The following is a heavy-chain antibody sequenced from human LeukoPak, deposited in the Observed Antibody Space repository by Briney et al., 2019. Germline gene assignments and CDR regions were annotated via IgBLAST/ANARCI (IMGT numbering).Heavy chain of an antibody. D-gene: IGHD3-3*01. CDR2: IKQDGSVE. J-gene: IGHJ4*02. CDR3: ARAPRPGFWSGYCEY. CDR1: GFTLSNYW. V-gene: IGHV3-7*01. Sequence: GGSPRLSCAASGFTLSNYWMSWVRQAPGRGLEWVANIKQDGSVEYYVDSVKGRFTISRDNAKNSLYLQMSSLRGEDTAVYYCARAPRPGFWSGYCEYWGQGTLVTVSS.